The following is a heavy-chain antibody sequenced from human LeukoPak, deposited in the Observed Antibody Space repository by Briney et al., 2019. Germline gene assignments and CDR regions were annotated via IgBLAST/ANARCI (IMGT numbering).Heavy chain of an antibody. D-gene: IGHD6-6*01. Sequence: GESLKISCKGSGYSFPNYWIGWVRQMPGKGLEWMGIIYPDDSDTRYSPSFQGQVTISADKSISTSYLQWSSLKASDTAMYYCATKSHISSPLDAFDIWGQGTMVTVSS. CDR1: GYSFPNYW. CDR3: ATKSHISSPLDAFDI. CDR2: IYPDDSDT. J-gene: IGHJ3*02. V-gene: IGHV5-51*01.